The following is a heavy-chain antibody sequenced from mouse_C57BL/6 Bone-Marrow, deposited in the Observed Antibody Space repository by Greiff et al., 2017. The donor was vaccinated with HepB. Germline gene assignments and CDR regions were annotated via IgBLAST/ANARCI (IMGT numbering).Heavy chain of an antibody. V-gene: IGHV1-26*01. CDR2: INPNNGGT. D-gene: IGHD2-3*01. CDR1: GYTFTDYY. Sequence: VQLQQSGPELVKPGASVKISCKASGYTFTDYYMNWVKQSHGKSLEWIGDINPNNGGTSYNQKFKGKATLTVDKSSSTAYMELRSLTSEDSAVYYCARHPLWLLRGVYFDNWGQGTTLTVSS. CDR3: ARHPLWLLRGVYFDN. J-gene: IGHJ2*01.